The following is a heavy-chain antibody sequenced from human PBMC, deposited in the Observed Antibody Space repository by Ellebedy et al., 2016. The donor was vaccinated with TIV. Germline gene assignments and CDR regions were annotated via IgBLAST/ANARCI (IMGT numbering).Heavy chain of an antibody. CDR2: ISHDG. D-gene: IGHD3-16*01. V-gene: IGHV3-30*04. Sequence: PGGSLRLSCAASGFTFNIYDMHWVRQAPGKGLEWVARISHDGTDSVKGRFTVSRDNSKNMLYLQMNDLRPEDTAVYFCARIIRLEYHFDYWGQGTLVAVSS. J-gene: IGHJ4*02. CDR1: GFTFNIYD. CDR3: ARIIRLEYHFDY.